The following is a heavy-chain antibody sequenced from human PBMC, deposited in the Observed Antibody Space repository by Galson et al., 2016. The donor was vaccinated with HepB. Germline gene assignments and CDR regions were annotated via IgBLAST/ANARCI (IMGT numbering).Heavy chain of an antibody. CDR1: GYMFSIYA. D-gene: IGHD4-11*01. V-gene: IGHV1-18*01. CDR3: ARGGPVDYSDKPDYFDY. J-gene: IGHJ4*02. Sequence: SVKVSCKASGYMFSIYAINWVRQAPGQGLEWMGWISGYNGNTKYAQKFQDRVTMTTDTYTNTTYMEVRSLRSDDTAVYYCARGGPVDYSDKPDYFDYWGQGAVVTVSS. CDR2: ISGYNGNT.